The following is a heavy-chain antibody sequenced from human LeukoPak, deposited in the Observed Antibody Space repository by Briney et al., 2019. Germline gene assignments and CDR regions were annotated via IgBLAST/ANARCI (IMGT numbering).Heavy chain of an antibody. CDR2: INPYNDNT. J-gene: IGHJ4*02. CDR1: GYTFATYG. V-gene: IGHV1-18*01. D-gene: IGHD2-21*02. Sequence: GASVTVSFTASGYTFATYGISWVRQAPGQGLEWMGWINPYNDNTNYAQNIQGRVTMTTDTSSSTAYMELRSLRSDDTAVYYCARGVSEVVTAGFDYWGQGTLVTVSS. CDR3: ARGVSEVVTAGFDY.